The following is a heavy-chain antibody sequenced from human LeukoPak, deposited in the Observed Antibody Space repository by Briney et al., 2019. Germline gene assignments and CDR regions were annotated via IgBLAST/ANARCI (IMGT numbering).Heavy chain of an antibody. D-gene: IGHD2-2*01. CDR1: GGTFSSYA. CDR2: IIPIFGTA. Sequence: SVKVSCKASGGTFSSYAISWVRQAPGQGLEWMGGIIPIFGTANYAQKFQGRVTITTDESTSTAYMELSSLRSEDTAVYYCALLYCSSTSCPDYWGQGTLVTVSS. CDR3: ALLYCSSTSCPDY. J-gene: IGHJ4*02. V-gene: IGHV1-69*05.